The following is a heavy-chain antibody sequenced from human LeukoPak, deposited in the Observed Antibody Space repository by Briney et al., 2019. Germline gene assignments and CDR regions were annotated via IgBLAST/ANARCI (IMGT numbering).Heavy chain of an antibody. D-gene: IGHD6-13*01. V-gene: IGHV3-30-3*01. CDR1: GFTFSSYA. CDR3: AKGLAAAQYYFDY. CDR2: ISYDGSNK. Sequence: GGSLRLSCAASGFTFSSYAMHWVRQAPGKGLEWVAVISYDGSNKYYADSVKGRFTISRDNSKNTLYLQMNSLRAEDTAVYYCAKGLAAAQYYFDYWGQGTLVTVSS. J-gene: IGHJ4*02.